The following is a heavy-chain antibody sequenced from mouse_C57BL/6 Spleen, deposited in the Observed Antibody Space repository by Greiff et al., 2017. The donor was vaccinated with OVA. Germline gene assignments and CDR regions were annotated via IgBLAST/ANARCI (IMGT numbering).Heavy chain of an antibody. CDR2: ISRGSSTI. V-gene: IGHV5-17*01. CDR3: AKAYYSNYGYFDV. J-gene: IGHJ1*03. CDR1: GFTFSDYG. D-gene: IGHD2-5*01. Sequence: EVKLVESGGGLVKPGGSLKLSCAASGFTFSDYGMHWVRQAPEQGLEWVAYISRGSSTIYYADTVKGRFTISRDNAKNTLFLQMTSLRSEDTAMYYGAKAYYSNYGYFDVWGTGTTVTVSS.